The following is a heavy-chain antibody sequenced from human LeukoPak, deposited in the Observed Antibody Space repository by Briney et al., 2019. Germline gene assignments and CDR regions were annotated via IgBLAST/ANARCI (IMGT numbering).Heavy chain of an antibody. D-gene: IGHD2-15*01. J-gene: IGHJ5*02. CDR1: GFTFTSSA. CDR3: AAFIKKDSHHDNWFDP. V-gene: IGHV1-58*02. CDR2: IVVGSGNT. Sequence: SVTVSCKASGFTFTSSAMQWVRQARGQRLEWIGWIVVGSGNTNYAQKFQERVTITRDMSTSTAYMELSSLRSEDTAVYYCAAFIKKDSHHDNWFDPWGQGTLVTVSS.